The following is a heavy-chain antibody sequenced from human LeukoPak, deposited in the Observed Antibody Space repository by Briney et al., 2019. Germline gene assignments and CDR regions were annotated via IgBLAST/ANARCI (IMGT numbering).Heavy chain of an antibody. Sequence: GGSLRLSCTASGFKFDDYDMSWVRQVPGKGLEWVSGITWNGDKTGYADSVRGRFAISRDNTKKFLYLQMSSLRAEDTALYYCARDPFCSSSIGCYFEDWFDPWGPGTLVTVSS. CDR1: GFKFDDYD. CDR2: ITWNGDKT. D-gene: IGHD2-2*01. J-gene: IGHJ5*02. CDR3: ARDPFCSSSIGCYFEDWFDP. V-gene: IGHV3-20*04.